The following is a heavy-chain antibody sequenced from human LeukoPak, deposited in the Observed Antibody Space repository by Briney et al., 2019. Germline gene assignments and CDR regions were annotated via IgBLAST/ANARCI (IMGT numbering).Heavy chain of an antibody. J-gene: IGHJ4*02. CDR2: ISGSGGST. CDR1: GFTFSSYA. D-gene: IGHD5-18*01. Sequence: GGSLRLSCAASGFTFSSYAMSWVRQAPGKGLEWVSAISGSGGSTYYTDSVKGRFTISRDNSKNTLYLQMNSLRAEDTAVYYCAKGGYSYGSYYFDYWGQGTLVTVSS. CDR3: AKGGYSYGSYYFDY. V-gene: IGHV3-23*01.